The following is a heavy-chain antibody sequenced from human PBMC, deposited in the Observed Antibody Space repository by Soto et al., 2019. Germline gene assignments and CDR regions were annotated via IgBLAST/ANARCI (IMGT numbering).Heavy chain of an antibody. CDR1: GFTVRSKD. J-gene: IGHJ5*02. D-gene: IGHD6-6*01. V-gene: IGHV3-53*02. CDR2: IYSGGTT. Sequence: EVQLVETGGGLIQPGGSLRLSCEVTGFTVRSKDMSWVSQAPGQGLEWVSVIYSGGTTYSADSVKGRFTISRDDSKNTLYLQMNSLRAEDTAVYYGARAWWSSSRWFDPWGQGTRVTVSS. CDR3: ARAWWSSSRWFDP.